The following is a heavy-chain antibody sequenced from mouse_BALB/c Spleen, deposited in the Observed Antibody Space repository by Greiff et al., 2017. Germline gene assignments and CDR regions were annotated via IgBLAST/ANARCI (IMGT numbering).Heavy chain of an antibody. J-gene: IGHJ3*01. V-gene: IGHV14-3*02. Sequence: VQLKQSGAELVKPGASVKLSCTASGFNFKDTYMHWVKQRPEQGLEWIGRIDPANGNTKYDPKFQGKATITADTSSNTAYLQLSSLTSEDTAVYYCARTPFAYWGQGTLVTVSA. CDR3: ARTPFAY. CDR1: GFNFKDTY. CDR2: IDPANGNT.